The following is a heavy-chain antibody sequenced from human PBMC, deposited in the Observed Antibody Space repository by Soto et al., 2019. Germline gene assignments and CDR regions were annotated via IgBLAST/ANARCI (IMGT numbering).Heavy chain of an antibody. CDR2: MYYSGST. CDR1: GGSISTYY. D-gene: IGHD2-2*01. Sequence: PSETLSLTCTVSGGSISTYYWSWIRQPPGKGLEWIGYMYYSGSTNYNPSLESRVTISVDTSKNLFSLKLSSVTAADTAVYYCATVTVVVPAAFLRRFDPWGQRTLVT. J-gene: IGHJ5*02. CDR3: ATVTVVVPAAFLRRFDP. V-gene: IGHV4-59*01.